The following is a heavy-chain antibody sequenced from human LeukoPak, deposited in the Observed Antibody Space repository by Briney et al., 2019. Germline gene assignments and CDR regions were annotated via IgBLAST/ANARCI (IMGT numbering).Heavy chain of an antibody. J-gene: IGHJ4*02. CDR1: GFTFSSYW. D-gene: IGHD1-7*01. V-gene: IGHV3-7*01. CDR3: AREITGTPFDY. CDR2: IKQDGSEK. Sequence: TGGSLRLSCAASGFTFSSYWMSWVRQAPGKGLEWVANIKQDGSEKYYVDSVKGRFTTSRDNAKNSLYLQMTSLRAEDTAVYYCAREITGTPFDYWGQGTLVTVSS.